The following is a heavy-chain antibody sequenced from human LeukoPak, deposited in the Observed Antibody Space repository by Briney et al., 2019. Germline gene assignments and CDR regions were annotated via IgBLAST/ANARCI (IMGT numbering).Heavy chain of an antibody. V-gene: IGHV4-59*01. D-gene: IGHD4-17*01. J-gene: IGHJ4*02. CDR3: ARAYGDVLDY. CDR2: IYYSGST. CDR1: GDSISSDY. Sequence: PSETLSLTCTVSGDSISSDYWSWIRQPPGKGLEWIGYIYYSGSTNYNPSLKSRVTISVDRSKNQFSLKLTSVTPADTAVYYCARAYGDVLDYWGQGTLVTVSS.